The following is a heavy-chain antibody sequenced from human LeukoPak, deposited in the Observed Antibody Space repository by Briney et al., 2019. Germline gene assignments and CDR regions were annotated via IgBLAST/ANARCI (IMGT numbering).Heavy chain of an antibody. Sequence: SETLSLTCSVSGGSISSGGYYWTWIRQHPGKGLEWIGYIYYSGSTYYNPSLKRRVTISVDTSKNQFSLKLNSVTAADTAVYYCARVSVYSSAAANFDYWGQGTLVTVSS. CDR3: ARVSVYSSAAANFDY. CDR1: GGSISSGGYY. CDR2: IYYSGST. J-gene: IGHJ4*02. V-gene: IGHV4-31*03. D-gene: IGHD6-13*01.